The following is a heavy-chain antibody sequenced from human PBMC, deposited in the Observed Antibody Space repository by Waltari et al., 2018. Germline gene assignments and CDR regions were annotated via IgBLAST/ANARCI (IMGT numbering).Heavy chain of an antibody. D-gene: IGHD3-3*01. V-gene: IGHV3-74*01. Sequence: EVQLVESGGGLVQPGGSLRLSCAASGDSFITSWMHWVRQAPGEGLVWVSLLSSDGSITNSADSVKGRFTISGDSAKNTLYLQMNSLRAEDTAVYYCLRGADLRGQGIPVIVSS. CDR3: LRGADL. CDR1: GDSFITSW. CDR2: LSSDGSIT. J-gene: IGHJ4*02.